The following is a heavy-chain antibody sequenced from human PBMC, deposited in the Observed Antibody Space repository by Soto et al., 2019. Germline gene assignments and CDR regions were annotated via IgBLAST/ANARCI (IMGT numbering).Heavy chain of an antibody. D-gene: IGHD1-1*01. CDR1: GGSISSYY. Sequence: KQSQTLSLTCTVSGGSISSYYWSWIRQPPGKGLEWIGYIYYSGSTNYNPSLKSRVTISVDTSKNQFSLKLSSVTAADTAVYYCARVWGPSWNEGGYYFDYWGQGTLVTVSS. CDR3: ARVWGPSWNEGGYYFDY. V-gene: IGHV4-59*01. J-gene: IGHJ4*02. CDR2: IYYSGST.